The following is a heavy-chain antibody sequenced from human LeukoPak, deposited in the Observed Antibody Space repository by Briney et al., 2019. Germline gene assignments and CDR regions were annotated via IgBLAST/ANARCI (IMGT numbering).Heavy chain of an antibody. J-gene: IGHJ4*02. V-gene: IGHV4-34*01. D-gene: IGHD3-22*01. CDR3: ATGPDHYDSSSYYFHY. CDR2: IDQSGST. CDR1: GGSFRGYS. Sequence: SETLSLTCAVYGGSFRGYSWSWIRQSPGEGLEWIGEIDQSGSTKYNPSLKSRVTLSSDTSKNQFSLTLGSVTAADTAVYSCATGPDHYDSSSYYFHYWGQGTLVTVSS.